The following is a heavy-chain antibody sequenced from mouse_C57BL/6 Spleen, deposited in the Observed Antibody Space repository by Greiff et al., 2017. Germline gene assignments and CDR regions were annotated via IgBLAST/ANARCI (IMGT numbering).Heavy chain of an antibody. Sequence: EVKLVESGGDLVKPGGSLKLSCAASGFTFSSYGMSWVRQTPDKRLEWVAAISSGGSYTYYPDSVKGRFTISRDNAKNTLYLQMSSLKSEDTAMYYCARHGENYFDYWGQGTTRTVSS. CDR1: GFTFSSYG. J-gene: IGHJ2*01. V-gene: IGHV5-6*01. CDR3: ARHGENYFDY. CDR2: ISSGGSYT.